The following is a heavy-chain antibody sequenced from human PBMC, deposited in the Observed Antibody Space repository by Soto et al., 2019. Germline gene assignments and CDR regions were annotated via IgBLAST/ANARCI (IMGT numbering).Heavy chain of an antibody. D-gene: IGHD6-6*01. J-gene: IGHJ6*02. Sequence: PGGSLRLSCAASGFTFSSYAMHWVRQAPGKXLEWVAVISYDGSNKYYADSVKGRFTISRDNSKNTLYLQMNSLRAEDTAVYYCASAGPHRDIAARPYYYYYYGMDVWGQGTTVTVSS. V-gene: IGHV3-30-3*01. CDR1: GFTFSSYA. CDR2: ISYDGSNK. CDR3: ASAGPHRDIAARPYYYYYYGMDV.